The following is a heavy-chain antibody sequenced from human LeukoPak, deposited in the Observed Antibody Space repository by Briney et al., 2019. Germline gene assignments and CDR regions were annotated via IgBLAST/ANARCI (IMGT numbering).Heavy chain of an antibody. D-gene: IGHD2-15*01. J-gene: IGHJ3*02. CDR3: ARLDSGGSWYSVGAFDI. CDR1: GYSISSGYY. Sequence: SETLSLTCAVYGYSISSGYYWGWIRQPPGKGLEWIGSIYHSGSIYYNPSPKSRVTISVDTSKNQFSLKLSSVTAADTAVYYCARLDSGGSWYSVGAFDIWGQGTMVTVSS. CDR2: IYHSGSI. V-gene: IGHV4-38-2*01.